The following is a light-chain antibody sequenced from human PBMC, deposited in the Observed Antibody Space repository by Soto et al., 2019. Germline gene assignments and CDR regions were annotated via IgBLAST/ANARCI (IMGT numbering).Light chain of an antibody. CDR1: QSVGSL. V-gene: IGKV3-11*01. CDR3: HDLTTCPTT. Sequence: EIVLTQAPATLSLSPGERATLSCRASQSVGSLLAWSQQKPGQAPRLLIYDASNRATGVPARFSGSGSETDFTLTISSLEPEDFAVYYCHDLTTCPTTLGPGIGPEIK. CDR2: DAS. J-gene: IGKJ5*01.